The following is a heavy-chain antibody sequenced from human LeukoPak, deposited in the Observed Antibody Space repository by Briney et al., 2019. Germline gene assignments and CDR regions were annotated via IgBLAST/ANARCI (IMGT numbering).Heavy chain of an antibody. CDR3: ARDLHSSGWYYFDY. Sequence: PGGSLRLSCAVSGFTFSDYYMSWIRQAPGKGLEWVAYISSGGSTISHADSVKGRFTISRDNAENSLYLQMNSLRVEDTAVYYCARDLHSSGWYYFDYWGQGTLVTVSS. CDR1: GFTFSDYY. J-gene: IGHJ4*02. CDR2: ISSGGSTI. D-gene: IGHD6-19*01. V-gene: IGHV3-11*01.